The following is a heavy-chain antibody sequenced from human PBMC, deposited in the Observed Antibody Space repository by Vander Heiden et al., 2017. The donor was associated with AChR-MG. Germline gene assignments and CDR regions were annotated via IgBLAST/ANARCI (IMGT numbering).Heavy chain of an antibody. V-gene: IGHV4-34*01. Sequence: QVQLQQWGAGLLKPSETLSLTCAVYGGSFSNYYWIWIRQPPGEGLEWIGEINHSGSTNYAPSLKRRGTISIDTSKNQFSLRLSSVTAAETAVYYCARGPEFYNDYSWAPRFFDYWGHGALVTVSS. D-gene: IGHD3-16*01. J-gene: IGHJ4*01. CDR2: INHSGST. CDR3: ARGPEFYNDYSWAPRFFDY. CDR1: GGSFSNYY.